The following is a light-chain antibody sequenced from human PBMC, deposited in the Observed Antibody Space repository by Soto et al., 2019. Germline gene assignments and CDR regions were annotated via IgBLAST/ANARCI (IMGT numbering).Light chain of an antibody. Sequence: QSALTQPASVSGSPGQSITISCTGTSSDVGGYNYVSWYQQHPGKAPKLMIYDVSYRPSGVSNRFSGSDSGNTASLTISGLQAEDEADYYRNSYTSSGTPDVFGTGTKLTVL. CDR3: NSYTSSGTPDV. V-gene: IGLV2-14*01. CDR1: SSDVGGYNY. J-gene: IGLJ1*01. CDR2: DVS.